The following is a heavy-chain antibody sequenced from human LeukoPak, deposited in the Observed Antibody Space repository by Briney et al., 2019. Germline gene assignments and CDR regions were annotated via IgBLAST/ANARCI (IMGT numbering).Heavy chain of an antibody. D-gene: IGHD1-1*01. CDR3: ARGGLEPVDY. CDR2: INTDGSSS. J-gene: IGHJ4*02. CDR1: GFTFSSYW. Sequence: PGGSLRLSCAASGFTFSSYWMHWARQAPGKGLMWVSRINTDGSSSNYADSVKGRFTISGDNAKNTLYLQMNSLRADDTAVYYCARGGLEPVDYWGQGTLVTVSS. V-gene: IGHV3-74*01.